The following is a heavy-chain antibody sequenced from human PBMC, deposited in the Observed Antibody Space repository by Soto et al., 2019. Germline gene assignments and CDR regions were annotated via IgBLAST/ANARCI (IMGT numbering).Heavy chain of an antibody. CDR3: VGWLAVAGSWFDP. V-gene: IGHV4-59*01. J-gene: IGHJ5*02. D-gene: IGHD6-19*01. CDR1: GGSISSYY. Sequence: SETLSLTCTVSGGSISSYYWSWIRQPPGKGLEWIGYIYYSGSTNYNPSLKSRVTISVDTSKNQFSLKLSSVTAADTAVYYCVGWLAVAGSWFDPWGRGALVTVSS. CDR2: IYYSGST.